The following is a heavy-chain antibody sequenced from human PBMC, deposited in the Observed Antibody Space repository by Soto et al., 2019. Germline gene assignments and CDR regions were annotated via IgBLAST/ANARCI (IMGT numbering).Heavy chain of an antibody. CDR3: ARASSSGPNSYYFDY. J-gene: IGHJ4*02. CDR2: IYYSGST. CDR1: GGSISSYY. Sequence: SETLSLTCTVSGGSISSYYWSWIRQPPGKGLEWIGYIYYSGSTNYNPSLKSRVTISVDTSKNQFSLKLSSVTAADTAVYYCARASSSGPNSYYFDYWGQGTLVTVSS. V-gene: IGHV4-59*01. D-gene: IGHD6-19*01.